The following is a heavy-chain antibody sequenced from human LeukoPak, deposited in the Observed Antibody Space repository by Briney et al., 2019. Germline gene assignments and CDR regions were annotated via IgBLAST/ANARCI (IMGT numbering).Heavy chain of an antibody. Sequence: PGGSLRPSCAASGFTFNRYGMHWVRQAPGKGLEWVAYIGHDGSNKYYADSVKGRFTISRDSSKNTLYLQMNSLRAEDTAVYYCARDVRIVYYDRSPDYWGQGTLVTVSS. CDR1: GFTFNRYG. CDR2: IGHDGSNK. D-gene: IGHD3-22*01. CDR3: ARDVRIVYYDRSPDY. V-gene: IGHV3-30*02. J-gene: IGHJ4*02.